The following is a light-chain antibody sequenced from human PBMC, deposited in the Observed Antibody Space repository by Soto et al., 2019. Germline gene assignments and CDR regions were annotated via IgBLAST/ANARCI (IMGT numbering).Light chain of an antibody. CDR1: QGISSW. CDR3: QPAKSVPLT. Sequence: DIQMTQSPSSVSASVGDRVTITCRTSQGISSWLAWYQQKPGKAPRLLIYAASSLQSGVPSRFSGSGSGTDFTPTISILPAEDFATYCCQPAKSVPLTFGEGTKVEIK. V-gene: IGKV1-12*01. J-gene: IGKJ4*01. CDR2: AAS.